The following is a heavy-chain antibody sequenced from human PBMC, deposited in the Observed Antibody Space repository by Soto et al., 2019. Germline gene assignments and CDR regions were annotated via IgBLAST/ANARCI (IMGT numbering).Heavy chain of an antibody. J-gene: IGHJ4*02. D-gene: IGHD6-13*01. V-gene: IGHV3-11*06. CDR2: IVDSSAYT. Sequence: QVQLVESGGGLVKPGGSLRLSCSASGFTFTDYYMSWIRQAPGKGLEYISYIVDSSAYTNYADSVKGRFTISRDNAKNSLYLEMRSLRVEDTAVYYCARLRASSLYMGGYLDYWGQGTLVTVSS. CDR3: ARLRASSLYMGGYLDY. CDR1: GFTFTDYY.